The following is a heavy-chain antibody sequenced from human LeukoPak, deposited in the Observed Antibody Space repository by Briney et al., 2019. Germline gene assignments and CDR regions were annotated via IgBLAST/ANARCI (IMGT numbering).Heavy chain of an antibody. Sequence: RRSLSPSCALSTLTFSSYAMSWDRPAPGKGMEWDSAISGSGGSTYYADSVKGRFTISRDNSKNTLYLQMNSLRAEDTAVYYCAKKEAYYYGSGSDYFDYWGQGTLVTVSS. CDR1: TLTFSSYA. D-gene: IGHD3-10*01. CDR2: ISGSGGST. J-gene: IGHJ4*02. V-gene: IGHV3-23*01. CDR3: AKKEAYYYGSGSDYFDY.